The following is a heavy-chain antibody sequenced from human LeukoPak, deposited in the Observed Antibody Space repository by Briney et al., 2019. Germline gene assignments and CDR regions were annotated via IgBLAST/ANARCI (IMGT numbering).Heavy chain of an antibody. CDR3: ARDWELGH. CDR2: IYENGRT. D-gene: IGHD1-26*01. V-gene: IGHV4-59*01. J-gene: IGHJ4*02. CDR1: GASIGNFF. Sequence: SPTLSLTCTVAGASIGNFFCSCVRQYPGEGLEWIGFIYENGRTSYNPSLKSRVTISVDMSKNQFSLRLTSMTAADTAVYYCARDWELGHWGRGSLVTVTS.